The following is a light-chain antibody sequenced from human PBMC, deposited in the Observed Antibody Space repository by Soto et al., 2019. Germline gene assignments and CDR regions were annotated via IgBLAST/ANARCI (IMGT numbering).Light chain of an antibody. Sequence: DVVLTQSPLSLPVTLFQQASISLRSNQNLVSTDGKXYLNWFQQRXGQSPRXXIYKISNRESGVPDRFSGSGSGTDCTRKISRVEAEDVGVYYCMQGTHWPRTFGQGTKVDIK. CDR2: KIS. CDR3: MQGTHWPRT. CDR1: QNLVSTDGKXY. V-gene: IGKV2-30*01. J-gene: IGKJ1*01.